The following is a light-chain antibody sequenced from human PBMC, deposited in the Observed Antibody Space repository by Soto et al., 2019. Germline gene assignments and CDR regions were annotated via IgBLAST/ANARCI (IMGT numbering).Light chain of an antibody. CDR1: QNINNY. Sequence: TPSPYSLSSSLGDRVTIHCQASQNINNYLNWYQQKPGRAPKLLIYDASNLEAGVPSRFRGSGSGTDFTFTISRLQPEDIATYYCQQYENLPTFGQGTRLEI. J-gene: IGKJ5*01. CDR2: DAS. CDR3: QQYENLPT. V-gene: IGKV1-33*01.